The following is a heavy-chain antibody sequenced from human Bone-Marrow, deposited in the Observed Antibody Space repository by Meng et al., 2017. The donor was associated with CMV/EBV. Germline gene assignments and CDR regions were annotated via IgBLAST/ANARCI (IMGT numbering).Heavy chain of an antibody. J-gene: IGHJ4*02. CDR1: GGSFRGYY. CDR3: ARGKDYGVHFDY. D-gene: IGHD4-17*01. Sequence: LTCAVYGGSFRGYYWSWMRQPPGKGLEWIGEINHSGSTNYNPSLKSRVTISVETSKNQFSLKLSSVTAADTAVYYCARGKDYGVHFDYWGQGTLVTVSS. V-gene: IGHV4-34*01. CDR2: INHSGST.